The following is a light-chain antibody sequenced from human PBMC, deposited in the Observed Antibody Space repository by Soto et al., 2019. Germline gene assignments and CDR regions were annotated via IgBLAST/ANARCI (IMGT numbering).Light chain of an antibody. V-gene: IGLV7-43*01. CDR3: LLYYGGALGV. J-gene: IGLJ2*01. CDR1: TGAVTSGHF. CDR2: STS. Sequence: QTVVTQEPSLTVSPGGTVTLTCASSTGAVTSGHFPNWVHQKPGQVPKSLIYSTSDKHSWTPARFSGSLLGGKAALTLSSGQPEGESEYYCLLYYGGALGVFGGGTKLTVL.